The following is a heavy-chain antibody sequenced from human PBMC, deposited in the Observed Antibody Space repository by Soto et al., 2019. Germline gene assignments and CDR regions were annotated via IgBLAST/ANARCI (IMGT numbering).Heavy chain of an antibody. CDR1: GDSISSGGYF. V-gene: IGHV4-31*03. J-gene: IGHJ4*02. Sequence: QVQLQESGPGLVKPSQTLSLTCTVSGDSISSGGYFWSWIRQHPGKGLEWIGYIYYSGSTYHNPSLKSRVTISVDTSKNQFSLKLSSVTAADTAVYYCAREYSSSWYSALDYWGQGNLVIVSS. D-gene: IGHD6-13*01. CDR2: IYYSGST. CDR3: AREYSSSWYSALDY.